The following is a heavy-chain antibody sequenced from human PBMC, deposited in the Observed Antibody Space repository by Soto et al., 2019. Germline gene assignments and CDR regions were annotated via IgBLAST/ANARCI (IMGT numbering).Heavy chain of an antibody. Sequence: EVQLVESGGDLVQPGGSRKLSCAASGFIFSGTTIHWVRQASGEGLEWVGRIRGRADNYATGYAASVKGRFTISRDDSKKTAYLQMNSLKTEDTAVYFCTRAPDGNNADYWGQGTLVTVSS. J-gene: IGHJ4*02. D-gene: IGHD6-13*01. CDR1: GFIFSGTT. CDR2: IRGRADNYAT. CDR3: TRAPDGNNADY. V-gene: IGHV3-73*02.